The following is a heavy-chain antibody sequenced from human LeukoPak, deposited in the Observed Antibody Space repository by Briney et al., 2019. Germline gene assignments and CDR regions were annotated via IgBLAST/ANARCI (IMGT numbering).Heavy chain of an antibody. Sequence: SQTLSLTCTVSGGSISSDNYPWSWIRQPPGKGLEWIGYINYSGSTYYNPSLKSRVTISVDTSKNHFSLKLSSVTAADTAVYYCARYGSGSTWFDPWGQGTLVTVSS. CDR2: INYSGST. V-gene: IGHV4-30-4*01. D-gene: IGHD3-10*01. CDR3: ARYGSGSTWFDP. J-gene: IGHJ5*02. CDR1: GGSISSDNYP.